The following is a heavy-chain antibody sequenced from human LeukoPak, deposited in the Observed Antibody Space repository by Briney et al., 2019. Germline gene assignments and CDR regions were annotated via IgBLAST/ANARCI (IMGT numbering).Heavy chain of an antibody. CDR2: IDWDDDK. CDR1: GFSLSTSGMC. Sequence: ESGPALVKPTQTLTLTCTFSGFSLSTSGMCVSWIRQPPGKALEWLARIDWDDDKYYSISLKTRLTISKDTSKNQVVLTMTNMDPVDTATYYCARIRSYDSSGSYYFDYWGQGTLVTVSS. V-gene: IGHV2-70*11. CDR3: ARIRSYDSSGSYYFDY. J-gene: IGHJ4*02. D-gene: IGHD3-22*01.